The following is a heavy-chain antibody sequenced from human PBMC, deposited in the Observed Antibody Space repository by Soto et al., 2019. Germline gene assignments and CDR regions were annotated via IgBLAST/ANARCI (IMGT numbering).Heavy chain of an antibody. CDR2: ISAYTDTP. J-gene: IGHJ5*02. CDR3: ARVIPGVEACFAP. Sequence: QVQLVQSGAEVKKPGASVKVSCRASGYTFTNFGVTWVRRAPGQGLEWMGWISAYTDTPNYAQKFQGRVTMTIDTSTSTAYMDRRSLTSAATAVYYGARVIPGVEACFAPWGQGTLVTVSS. D-gene: IGHD2-2*01. V-gene: IGHV1-18*01. CDR1: GYTFTNFG.